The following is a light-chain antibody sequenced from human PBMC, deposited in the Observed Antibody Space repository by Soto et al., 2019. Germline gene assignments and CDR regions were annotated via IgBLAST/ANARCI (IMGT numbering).Light chain of an antibody. V-gene: IGKV3-15*01. CDR2: GAS. CDR3: QQYNNRPTT. CDR1: QTVISN. J-gene: IGKJ1*01. Sequence: EIVMTQSPATLSVSPGERVTLSCRASQTVISNLAWYQQKPGQAPRLLIYGASTRATGLPARFIGSGSETELTLTITSLQPEDFAAYYWQQYNNRPTTFGQGIKGDIQ.